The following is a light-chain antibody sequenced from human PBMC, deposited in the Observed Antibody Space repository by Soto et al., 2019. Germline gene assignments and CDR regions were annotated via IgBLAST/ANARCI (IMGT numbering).Light chain of an antibody. V-gene: IGLV1-44*01. J-gene: IGLJ1*01. CDR1: SSNIGSNS. Sequence: QSVLTQPPSASGTPGQRGTISCSGSSSNIGSNSVNWYQHLPGTAPKLLIYSNIQRPSGVPDRFSGSKSGTSASLAISGLQSEDEADYYCAAWDDSLDGYVFGTGTKVTVL. CDR2: SNI. CDR3: AAWDDSLDGYV.